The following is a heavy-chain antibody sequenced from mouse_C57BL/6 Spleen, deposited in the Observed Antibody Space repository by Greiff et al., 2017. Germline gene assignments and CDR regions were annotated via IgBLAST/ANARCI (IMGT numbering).Heavy chain of an antibody. CDR2: INPGSGGT. CDR3: ARYWDVGAMDY. D-gene: IGHD4-1*01. Sequence: QVQLKQSGAELVRPGTSVKVSCKASGYAFTNYLIEWVKQKPGQGLEWIGVINPGSGGTNYNEKFKGKATLTADKSSSTAYMQLSSLTSEDSAVYFCARYWDVGAMDYWGQGTSVTVSS. V-gene: IGHV1-54*01. CDR1: GYAFTNYL. J-gene: IGHJ4*01.